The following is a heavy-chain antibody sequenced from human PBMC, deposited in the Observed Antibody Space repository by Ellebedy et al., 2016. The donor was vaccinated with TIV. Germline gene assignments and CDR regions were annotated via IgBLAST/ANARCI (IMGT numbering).Heavy chain of an antibody. CDR1: GGSISSYY. D-gene: IGHD1-26*01. CDR2: IYYSGST. CDR3: ARELVGASLFDY. V-gene: IGHV4-59*01. Sequence: SETLSLXXTVSGGSISSYYWSWIRQPPGKGLEWIGYIYYSGSTNYNPSLKSRVTISVDTSKNQFSLKLSSVTAADTAVYYCARELVGASLFDYWGQGTLVTVSS. J-gene: IGHJ4*02.